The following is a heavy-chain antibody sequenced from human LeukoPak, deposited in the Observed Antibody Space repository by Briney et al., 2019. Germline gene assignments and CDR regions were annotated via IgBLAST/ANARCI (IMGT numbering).Heavy chain of an antibody. V-gene: IGHV3-30*04. J-gene: IGHJ4*02. CDR1: GFTFSSYA. Sequence: GGSLRLSCAASGFTFSSYAMHGVRQAPGKGLEWVAVISYDGSNKYYADSVKGRFTISRDNSKNTRYLQMNSLRAEDTAVYYCAKRAVTTFSSGFDYWGQGTLVTVSS. CDR2: ISYDGSNK. D-gene: IGHD4-17*01. CDR3: AKRAVTTFSSGFDY.